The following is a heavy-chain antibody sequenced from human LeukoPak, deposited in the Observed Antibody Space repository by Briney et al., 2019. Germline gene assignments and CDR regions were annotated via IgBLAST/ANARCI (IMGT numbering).Heavy chain of an antibody. CDR2: IIPIFGTA. V-gene: IGHV1-69*01. D-gene: IGHD4-23*01. CDR3: ARVGGGNCFDY. Sequence: ASVKVSCKASGGTFSSYAISWVRQAPGQGLEWMGGIIPIFGTANYAQKFQGRVTITADESTSTAYMKLSSLRSEDTAVYYCARVGGGNCFDYWGQGTLVTVSS. J-gene: IGHJ4*02. CDR1: GGTFSSYA.